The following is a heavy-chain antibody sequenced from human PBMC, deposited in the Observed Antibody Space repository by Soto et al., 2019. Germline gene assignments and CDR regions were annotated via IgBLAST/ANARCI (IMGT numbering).Heavy chain of an antibody. CDR2: ISYDGSNK. CDR3: AKDEGGATTLSSYSYGMDV. Sequence: QVQLVESGGGVVQPGRSLRLSCVVSGFTFSNYGMHWVRQAPGKGLEWVAVISYDGSNKHYADSVKGRFTISRDNPKNKLDLQMNSLRDEDTAVYYCAKDEGGATTLSSYSYGMDVWGQGTTVTVSS. D-gene: IGHD5-12*01. J-gene: IGHJ6*02. CDR1: GFTFSNYG. V-gene: IGHV3-30*18.